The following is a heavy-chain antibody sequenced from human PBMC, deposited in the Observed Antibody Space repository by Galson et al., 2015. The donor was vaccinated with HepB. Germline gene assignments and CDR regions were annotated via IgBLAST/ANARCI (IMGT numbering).Heavy chain of an antibody. Sequence: SVTVSCKASGYTFTSYAMHWVRQAPGQRLEWMGWINAGNGYTKYSQKFQGRVTIARDTSASTAYMEPSSLKSEDTAVYYCATAGHGDREAFDIWGQGTMVTVSS. CDR3: ATAGHGDREAFDI. V-gene: IGHV1-3*01. CDR1: GYTFTSYA. D-gene: IGHD4-17*01. J-gene: IGHJ3*02. CDR2: INAGNGYT.